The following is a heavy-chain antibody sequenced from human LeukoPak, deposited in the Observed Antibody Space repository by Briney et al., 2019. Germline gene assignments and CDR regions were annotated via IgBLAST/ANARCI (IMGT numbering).Heavy chain of an antibody. J-gene: IGHJ6*03. Sequence: SETLSLSCIVSGYSISSGFYWVWIRQPPGKGLEWIGSIYHSGSTYYNPSLKSRVTISVDTSKNQFSLKLSSVTAADTAVYYCARTIVGASYYYYYYMDVWGKGTTVTVSS. V-gene: IGHV4-38-2*02. CDR2: IYHSGST. D-gene: IGHD1-26*01. CDR3: ARTIVGASYYYYYYMDV. CDR1: GYSISSGFY.